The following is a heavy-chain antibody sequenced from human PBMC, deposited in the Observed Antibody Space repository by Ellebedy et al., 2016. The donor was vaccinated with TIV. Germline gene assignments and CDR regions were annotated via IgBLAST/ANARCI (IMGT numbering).Heavy chain of an antibody. J-gene: IGHJ4*02. V-gene: IGHV1-69*04. CDR3: ARGFRYGSGRWPLDY. CDR2: IIPILGIA. Sequence: AASVKVSCKASGGTFSSYAISWVRQAPGQGLEWMGRIIPILGIANYAQKFQGRVTITADKSTSTVYMELSSLRSEDTAVYYCARGFRYGSGRWPLDYWGQGTLVTVSS. D-gene: IGHD4-23*01. CDR1: GGTFSSYA.